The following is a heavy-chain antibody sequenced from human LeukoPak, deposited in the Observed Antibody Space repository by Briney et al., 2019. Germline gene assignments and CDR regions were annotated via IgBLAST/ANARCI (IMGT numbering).Heavy chain of an antibody. CDR3: ARVGAGISAAVAGKVTYYFDY. D-gene: IGHD6-19*01. CDR1: GFTFSSYW. J-gene: IGHJ4*02. Sequence: GGSLRLSCAASGFTFSSYWMSWVRQAPGKGLEWVANIKQDGSEKYYVDSVKGRFTISRDNAKNSLYLQMNSLRGEDTAVYYCARVGAGISAAVAGKVTYYFDYWGQGTLVTVSS. CDR2: IKQDGSEK. V-gene: IGHV3-7*01.